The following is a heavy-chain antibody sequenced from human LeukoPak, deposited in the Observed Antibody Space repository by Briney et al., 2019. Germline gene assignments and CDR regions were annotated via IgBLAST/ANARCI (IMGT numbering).Heavy chain of an antibody. CDR2: IYTSGST. J-gene: IGHJ6*03. CDR3: ARGIVVVAQLGYYYYMDV. Sequence: PSETLSLTCTVSGDSINSISYYWTWIRQPAGKGLEWIGHIYTSGSTIYNPSLKSRVSISIDTSKNQFFLRLSSVTAADTAVYYCARGIVVVAQLGYYYYMDVWGKGTTVTISS. CDR1: GDSINSISYY. D-gene: IGHD2-15*01. V-gene: IGHV4-61*09.